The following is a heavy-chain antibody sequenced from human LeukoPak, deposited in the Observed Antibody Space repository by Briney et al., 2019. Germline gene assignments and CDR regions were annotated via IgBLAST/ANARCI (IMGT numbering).Heavy chain of an antibody. D-gene: IGHD1-26*01. CDR1: GFTFSSYG. V-gene: IGHV3-30*18. J-gene: IGHJ4*02. CDR3: AKPSGNCVDY. CDR2: K. Sequence: GGSLRLSCAASGFTFSSYGMHWVRQAPGKGLEWVAVKYYADSVKGRFTISRDNSKNTLYLQMNCLRAEDTGVYFCAKPSGNCVDYWGQGTLVTVSS.